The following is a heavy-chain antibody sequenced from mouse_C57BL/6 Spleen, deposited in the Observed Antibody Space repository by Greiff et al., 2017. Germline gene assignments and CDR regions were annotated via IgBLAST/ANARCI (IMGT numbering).Heavy chain of an antibody. Sequence: QVQLQQPGAELVKPGASVKLSCKASGYTFTSYWMQWVKQRPGQGLEWIGEIDPSDSYTNYNQTFKGKATLTVDTSSSTAYMQLSRLTSEDSAVYYGARPDSSGSYYFDYWGQGTTLTVSS. V-gene: IGHV1-50*01. CDR3: ARPDSSGSYYFDY. D-gene: IGHD3-2*02. CDR2: IDPSDSYT. CDR1: GYTFTSYW. J-gene: IGHJ2*01.